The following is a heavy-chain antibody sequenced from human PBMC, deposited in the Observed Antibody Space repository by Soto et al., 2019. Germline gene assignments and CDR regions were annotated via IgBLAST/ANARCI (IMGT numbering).Heavy chain of an antibody. CDR2: IRSKNYGGTA. CDR1: GFNFGDYV. Sequence: GGSQRLSCTASGFNFGDYVFSWFRQAPGQGLEWVGFIRSKNYGGTAEYAASVRGRFTISRDDSKSTAYLQMNSLRSEDTAVYFCTRDSGCGAECYENYFDYWGPGTLVTVSS. CDR3: TRDSGCGAECYENYFDY. D-gene: IGHD2-21*01. V-gene: IGHV3-49*03. J-gene: IGHJ4*02.